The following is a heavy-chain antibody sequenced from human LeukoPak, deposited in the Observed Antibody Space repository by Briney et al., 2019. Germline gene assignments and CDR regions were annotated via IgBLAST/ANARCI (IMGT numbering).Heavy chain of an antibody. Sequence: GGSLRLSCAASGFTFSNYAMHWVRQATGKGLEWVSAIGTAGDTFYPGSVKGRFTISRENAKNPLYLQMNSLRAEDTAVYYCARQMTPHGNFDYWGQGTLVTVSS. V-gene: IGHV3-13*01. CDR1: GFTFSNYA. J-gene: IGHJ4*02. CDR2: IGTAGDT. D-gene: IGHD1-26*01. CDR3: ARQMTPHGNFDY.